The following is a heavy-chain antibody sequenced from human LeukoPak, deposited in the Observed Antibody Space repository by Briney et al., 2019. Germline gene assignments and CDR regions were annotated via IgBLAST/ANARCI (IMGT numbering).Heavy chain of an antibody. D-gene: IGHD1-26*01. J-gene: IGHJ4*02. Sequence: QAGGSLRLSCAASGFIFSRFEMTWARQAPGKGLEWVSYISSSGSTMYYADSLKGRITLSRDNAKNSLDLQMNSLRAEDTAIYYCARVLAGATYFDYWGQGTLVTVSS. CDR1: GFIFSRFE. CDR2: ISSSGSTM. CDR3: ARVLAGATYFDY. V-gene: IGHV3-48*03.